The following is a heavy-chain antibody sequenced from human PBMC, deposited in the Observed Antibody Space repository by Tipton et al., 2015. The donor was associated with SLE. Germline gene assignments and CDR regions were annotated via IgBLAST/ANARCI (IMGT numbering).Heavy chain of an antibody. V-gene: IGHV4-39*07. CDR2: IYYSGST. D-gene: IGHD2-2*02. J-gene: IGHJ4*02. CDR3: ARTTTAISPFDY. Sequence: TLSLTCTVSGGSVSSGSYYWAWIRQPPGKGPEWIGTIYYSGSTYYYPSLKSRVTMSVDTSKNQFSLRLSSVTAADTAVYYCARTTTAISPFDYWGQGTLVTVSS. CDR1: GGSVSSGSYY.